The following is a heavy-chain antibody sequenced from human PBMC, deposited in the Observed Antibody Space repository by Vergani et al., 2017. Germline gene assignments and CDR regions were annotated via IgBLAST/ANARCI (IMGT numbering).Heavy chain of an antibody. J-gene: IGHJ6*02. CDR2: IKSTFDRGTT. CDR3: TTDPRYCGDGSCYWLRDHHYYGMDV. Sequence: EVQLVESGGGIVKPGGSLRLSCVASGFSFRNAWMNWVRRTPWKGLEWVGRIKSTFDRGTTDYAAAVKGRFTISRDDSKNTLFLQMNGRKTEDIGVYYCTTDPRYCGDGSCYWLRDHHYYGMDVWGQGTTVTVSS. D-gene: IGHD2-21*01. CDR1: GFSFRNAW. V-gene: IGHV3-15*07.